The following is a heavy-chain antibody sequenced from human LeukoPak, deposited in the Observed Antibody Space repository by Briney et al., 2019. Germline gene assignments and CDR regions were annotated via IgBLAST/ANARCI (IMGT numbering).Heavy chain of an antibody. Sequence: GGSLRLSCTASGFTFGDYAMSWVRQAPGKGLEWVGFIRSKAYGGTTEYAASVKGRFTISRDDSKSIAYLQMNSLKTEDTAVYYCTRDVGPVDLSPGVYYYYMDVWGKGTTVTVSS. CDR3: TRDVGPVDLSPGVYYYYMDV. J-gene: IGHJ6*03. CDR1: GFTFGDYA. V-gene: IGHV3-49*04. CDR2: IRSKAYGGTT. D-gene: IGHD3-10*01.